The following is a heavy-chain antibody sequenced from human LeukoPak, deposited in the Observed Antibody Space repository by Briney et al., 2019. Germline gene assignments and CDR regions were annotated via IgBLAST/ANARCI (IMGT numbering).Heavy chain of an antibody. CDR3: AGPWDQVGFDP. V-gene: IGHV1-2*02. Sequence: ASVKLSCKASGYTFTGYYLHWVRQAPGQGIEWMGWIYPKTGGTSYAQKFQGRVTMTRDTSISTAYMELIGLRSDDTAVYYCAGPWDQVGFDPWGQGTLVSVSS. CDR1: GYTFTGYY. D-gene: IGHD1-26*01. CDR2: IYPKTGGT. J-gene: IGHJ5*02.